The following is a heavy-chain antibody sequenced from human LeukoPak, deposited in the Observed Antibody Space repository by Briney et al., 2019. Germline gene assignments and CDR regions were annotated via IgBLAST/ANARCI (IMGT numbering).Heavy chain of an antibody. Sequence: GGSLRLSCAASGFTFSTYEMTWVRQSPGKGLEWVSYISSSGSTMYYADSVKGRFTISRDNADNSLYLQMNSLRAEDTAIYYCARDGGYYYDSSGYPLWGQGTLVTVSS. CDR1: GFTFSTYE. CDR2: ISSSGSTM. D-gene: IGHD3-22*01. V-gene: IGHV3-48*03. CDR3: ARDGGYYYDSSGYPL. J-gene: IGHJ4*02.